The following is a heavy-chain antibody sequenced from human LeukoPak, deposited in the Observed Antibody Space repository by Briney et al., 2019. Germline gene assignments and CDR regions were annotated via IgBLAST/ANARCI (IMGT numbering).Heavy chain of an antibody. Sequence: PGGSLRLSCAASGFTFSSYGMHWVRQAPGKGLEWVTFIWYDGSNKYYADSVKGRFTISRDNSKNTLYLQLNNLRAEDTAVYYCARDGPTYRDGLDVWGQGTTVTVSS. V-gene: IGHV3-33*01. CDR2: IWYDGSNK. CDR3: ARDGPTYRDGLDV. J-gene: IGHJ6*02. CDR1: GFTFSSYG. D-gene: IGHD1-1*01.